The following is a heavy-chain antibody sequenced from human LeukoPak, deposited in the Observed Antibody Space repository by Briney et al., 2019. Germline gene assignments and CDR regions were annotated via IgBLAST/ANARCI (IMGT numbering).Heavy chain of an antibody. CDR1: GGSFSGYY. D-gene: IGHD5-12*01. V-gene: IGHV4-34*01. J-gene: IGHJ6*03. CDR2: INHSGST. CDR3: ARAPPSPGIVATILRGRYYYYYYMDV. Sequence: SETLSLTCAVYGGSFSGYYWSWIRQPPGKGLEWIGEINHSGSTNYNPSLKSRVTISVDTSRNQFSLKLSSVTAADTAVYYCARAPPSPGIVATILRGRYYYYYYMDVWGKGTTVTVSS.